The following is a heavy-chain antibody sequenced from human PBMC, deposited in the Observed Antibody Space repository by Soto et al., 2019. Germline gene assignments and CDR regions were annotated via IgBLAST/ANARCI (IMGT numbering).Heavy chain of an antibody. Sequence: GKGLEWVSAISGSGGSTYYADSVKGRFTISRDNSKNTLYLQMNSLRAEDTAVYYCAKAEPKGIAVAGTGYYYYGMDVRGQGTTVTGSS. J-gene: IGHJ6*02. D-gene: IGHD6-19*01. V-gene: IGHV3-23*01. CDR2: ISGSGGST. CDR3: AKAEPKGIAVAGTGYYYYGMDV.